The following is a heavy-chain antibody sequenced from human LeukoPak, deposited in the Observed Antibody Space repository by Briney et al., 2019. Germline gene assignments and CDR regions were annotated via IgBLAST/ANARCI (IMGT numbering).Heavy chain of an antibody. CDR3: ATANYYYDSSGYYNNWFDP. CDR2: IYYSGST. J-gene: IGHJ5*02. D-gene: IGHD3-22*01. CDR1: GGSISSYY. V-gene: IGHV4-59*12. Sequence: PSETLSLTCTVSGGSISSYYWSWIRQPPGKGLEWIGYIYYSGSTNYNPSLKSRVTISVDTSKNQFSLKLSSVTAADTAVYYCATANYYYDSSGYYNNWFDPWGQGTLVTVSS.